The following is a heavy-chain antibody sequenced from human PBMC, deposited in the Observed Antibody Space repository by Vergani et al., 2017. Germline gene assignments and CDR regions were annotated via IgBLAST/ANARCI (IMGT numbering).Heavy chain of an antibody. J-gene: IGHJ3*01. Sequence: QVQLQASGPGRVKPSQTLSLTCTMSGGSISAGYYFWSWIRQPAGKGLEWLGHISASGNASQGPSLKTRVSMSVATSKNQFSLTVTSVTAADTAIYFCARRSGGYYSGGKVHPLRTAFDVWGHGTVVTVSS. V-gene: IGHV4-61*02. D-gene: IGHD2-15*01. CDR1: GGSISAGYYF. CDR2: ISASGNA. CDR3: ARRSGGYYSGGKVHPLRTAFDV.